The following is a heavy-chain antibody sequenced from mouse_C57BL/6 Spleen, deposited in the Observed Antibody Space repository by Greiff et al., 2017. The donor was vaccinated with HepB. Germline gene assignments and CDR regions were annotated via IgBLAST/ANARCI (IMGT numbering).Heavy chain of an antibody. V-gene: IGHV1-55*01. D-gene: IGHD2-3*01. CDR3: ARRDGYYELAWFAY. CDR1: GYTFTSYW. CDR2: IYPGSGST. J-gene: IGHJ3*01. Sequence: QVQLKQPGAELVKPGASVKMSCKASGYTFTSYWITWVKQRPGQGLEWIGDIYPGSGSTNYNEKFKSKATLTVDTSSSTAYMQLSSLTSEDSAVYYCARRDGYYELAWFAYWGQGTLVTVSA.